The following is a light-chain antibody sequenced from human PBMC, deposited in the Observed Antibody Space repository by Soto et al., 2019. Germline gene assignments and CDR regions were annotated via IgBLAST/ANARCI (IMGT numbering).Light chain of an antibody. CDR2: AAS. CDR3: QQYNDWPPLT. CDR1: HSVRSN. V-gene: IGKV3-15*01. J-gene: IGKJ4*01. Sequence: ETVMTQTPVTLSLSPGDRATLSCRASHSVRSNLAWYQQKPGQPPRLLIYAASTRATGIPGRFSGSGSGTEFTLTISSLQSEDSAVYYCQQYNDWPPLTFGGGTKLEIK.